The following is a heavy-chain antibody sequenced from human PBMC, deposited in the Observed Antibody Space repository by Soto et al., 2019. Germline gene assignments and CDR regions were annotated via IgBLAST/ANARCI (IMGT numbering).Heavy chain of an antibody. CDR3: ASGWMAAFDT. Sequence: SETLSLTCTVTGDSIKTHYWSWIRQPPGKGLEWIGYIYYSGSTLYNPSLKRRVTISVDTAKNQFSLRLNSLTAADTAVYYCASGWMAAFDTWGQGTLVTSPQ. D-gene: IGHD2-2*03. V-gene: IGHV4-59*11. CDR1: GDSIKTHY. CDR2: IYYSGST. J-gene: IGHJ5*02.